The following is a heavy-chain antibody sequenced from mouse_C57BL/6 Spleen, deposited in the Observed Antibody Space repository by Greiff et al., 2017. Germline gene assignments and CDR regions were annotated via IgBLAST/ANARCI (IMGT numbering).Heavy chain of an antibody. CDR1: GYTFTSYW. Sequence: QVQLQQPGAELVKPGASVKMSCKASGYTFTSYWITWVKQRPGQGLEWIGDIYPGSGSTNYNEKFKSKATLTVDTSSSTAYMQLSSLTAEDSAVYYCASSLLYDYDEDYAMYYWGQGTSVTVSS. D-gene: IGHD2-4*01. CDR2: IYPGSGST. V-gene: IGHV1-55*01. CDR3: ASSLLYDYDEDYAMYY. J-gene: IGHJ4*01.